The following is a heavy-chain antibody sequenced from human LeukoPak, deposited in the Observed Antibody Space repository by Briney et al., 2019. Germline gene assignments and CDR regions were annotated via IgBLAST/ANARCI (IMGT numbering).Heavy chain of an antibody. D-gene: IGHD3-10*01. Sequence: GASVKVSFKYSGVTFSIYAISWVRQAPGQGLEWMGRIIPIFGTANYAQKFQGRVTITTDESTSTDYMELSSLRSEDTAVYYCARGYYGSGSSFDYWGQGTLVTVSS. CDR3: ARGYYGSGSSFDY. V-gene: IGHV1-69*05. J-gene: IGHJ4*02. CDR2: IIPIFGTA. CDR1: GVTFSIYA.